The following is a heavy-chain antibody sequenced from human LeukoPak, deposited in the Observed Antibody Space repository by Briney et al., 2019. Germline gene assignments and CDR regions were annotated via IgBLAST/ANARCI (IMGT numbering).Heavy chain of an antibody. CDR2: IYHSGTT. Sequence: SETLSLTCTVSGGSISSGDDYWSWIRQPPGKGLEWIGCIYHSGTTCYNPSLKSRASISVDTSKNQFSLKLSSVTAADTAVYFCARLVGYYSRGSCYHFDYWGQGSLVTVSS. CDR1: GGSISSGDDY. CDR3: ARLVGYYSRGSCYHFDY. J-gene: IGHJ4*02. D-gene: IGHD2-15*01. V-gene: IGHV4-30-4*01.